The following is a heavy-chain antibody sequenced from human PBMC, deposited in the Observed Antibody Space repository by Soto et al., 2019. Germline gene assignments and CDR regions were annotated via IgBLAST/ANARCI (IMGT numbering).Heavy chain of an antibody. J-gene: IGHJ5*02. V-gene: IGHV1-45*02. CDR3: ARGAPRITIFGVVIINNWFDP. D-gene: IGHD3-3*01. CDR2: ITLYNGNT. CDR1: GYTFTYCS. Sequence: SVKVSCKASGYTFTYCSLHWLQQAPGQGLERMRWITLYNGNTNYAKKFQGRVTITRDMSLRTAYIELSSLRSEDTAVYYCARGAPRITIFGVVIINNWFDPWGQGTLVTVSS.